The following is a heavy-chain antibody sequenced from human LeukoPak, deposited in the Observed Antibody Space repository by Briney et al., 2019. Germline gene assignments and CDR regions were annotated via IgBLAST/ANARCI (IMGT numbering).Heavy chain of an antibody. J-gene: IGHJ3*02. CDR3: ARVGYVVPAALDAFDI. V-gene: IGHV4-4*07. D-gene: IGHD2-2*01. CDR2: IYTSGST. CDR1: GGSISSYY. Sequence: NPSETLSLTCTVSGGSISSYYWSWIRQPAGKGLEWIGRIYTSGSTNYNPSLKSRVTMSVDTSKNQFSLKLSSVTAADTAVYYCARVGYVVPAALDAFDIWGQGTMVTVSS.